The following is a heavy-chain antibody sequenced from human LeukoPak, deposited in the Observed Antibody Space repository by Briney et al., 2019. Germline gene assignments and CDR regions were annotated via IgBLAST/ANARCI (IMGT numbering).Heavy chain of an antibody. J-gene: IGHJ3*02. Sequence: GGSLRLSCAASGFTFTTYWMSWVRQAPGKGLEWVANINQDGIEKYYVDSVKGRFTISRDNARNSTYLQMNSLRAEDTAVYYCARGFDGYYGFDIWGQGTMITVSS. D-gene: IGHD5-24*01. CDR3: ARGFDGYYGFDI. CDR1: GFTFTTYW. V-gene: IGHV3-7*05. CDR2: INQDGIEK.